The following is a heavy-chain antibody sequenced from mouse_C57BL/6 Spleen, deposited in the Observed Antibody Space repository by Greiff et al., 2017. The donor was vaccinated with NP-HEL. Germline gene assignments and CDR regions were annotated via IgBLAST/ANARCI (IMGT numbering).Heavy chain of an antibody. CDR2: ILPGSGST. J-gene: IGHJ3*01. D-gene: IGHD2-5*01. V-gene: IGHV1-9*01. CDR3: ASRDYSNLFAY. Sequence: QVRLQQSGAELMKPGASVKLSCKATGYTFTGYWIEWVKQRPGHGLEWIGEILPGSGSTNYNEKFKGKATFTADTSSNTAYMQLSSLTTEDSAIYYCASRDYSNLFAYWGQGTLVTVSA. CDR1: GYTFTGYW.